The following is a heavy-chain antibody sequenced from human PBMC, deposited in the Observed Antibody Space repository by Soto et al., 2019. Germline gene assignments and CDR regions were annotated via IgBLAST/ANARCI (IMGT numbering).Heavy chain of an antibody. V-gene: IGHV4-31*02. CDR1: GGSISSGGYY. Sequence: SENLSLTLTVSGGSISSGGYYWSLIRQHPGKGLEWIGYIYYSWSTYYNKSLKSRVTISVDTSKNQFSLKLSSVTAPDTAAYYCARDEIAARTGLDVWGQGTTVT. CDR3: ARDEIAARTGLDV. CDR2: IYYSWST. D-gene: IGHD6-6*01. J-gene: IGHJ6*02.